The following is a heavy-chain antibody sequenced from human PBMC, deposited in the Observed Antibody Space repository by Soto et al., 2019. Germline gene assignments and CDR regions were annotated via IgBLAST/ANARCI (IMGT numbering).Heavy chain of an antibody. CDR1: GFNFKKFA. Sequence: LRLSCVASGFNFKKFAMAWVRQAAGEGLEWVSGISCCGGSASYADSVKGRFSIARDDSKNTVSLQLNSLRVEDTAQYYCAKADGQQWLIPHLDNWGQGTLVTVSS. CDR2: ISCCGGSA. CDR3: AKADGQQWLIPHLDN. D-gene: IGHD6-19*01. J-gene: IGHJ4*02. V-gene: IGHV3-23*01.